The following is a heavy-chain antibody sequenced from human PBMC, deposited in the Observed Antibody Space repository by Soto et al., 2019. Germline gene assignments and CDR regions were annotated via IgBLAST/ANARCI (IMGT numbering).Heavy chain of an antibody. CDR3: AKIHYGDYEAKFDY. V-gene: IGHV3-74*01. CDR2: INSDGSST. CDR1: GFTFSSYW. D-gene: IGHD4-17*01. Sequence: GGSLRLSCAASGFTFSSYWMHWVRQAPGKGLVWVSRINSDGSSTSYADSVKGRFTISRDNAKNTPYLQMNSLRAEDTAVYYCAKIHYGDYEAKFDYWGQGTLVTVSS. J-gene: IGHJ4*02.